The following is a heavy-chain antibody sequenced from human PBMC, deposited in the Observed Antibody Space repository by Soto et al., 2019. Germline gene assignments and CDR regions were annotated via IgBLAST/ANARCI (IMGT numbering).Heavy chain of an antibody. CDR3: ARGCTSTTCREPPSSIYYYYYYYMDV. V-gene: IGHV3-74*01. Sequence: EVQLVESGGDLVQPGGSLRLSCAASGFTFSSYWMHWVRQAPGKGLVWVSRINSDGSGTNYADSVKGRFTFSRDNAKNTLYLQMNSLRAEDTAVYYCARGCTSTTCREPPSSIYYYYYYYMDVWGKGTTVTVSS. CDR2: INSDGSGT. J-gene: IGHJ6*03. D-gene: IGHD2-2*01. CDR1: GFTFSSYW.